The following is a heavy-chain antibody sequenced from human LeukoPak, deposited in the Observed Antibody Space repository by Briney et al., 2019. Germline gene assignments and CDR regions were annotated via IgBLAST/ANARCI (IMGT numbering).Heavy chain of an antibody. Sequence: SETLSLTCTVSNDSISSGDYYWHWIRQPPGKGLEWIGYIFHRGGTSYNPSLKSRILFSVDPSQNQFSLKLSSVTAADTAVYYCAGRGTRNRVLTPQTGYYFDYWGQGSRVTVSS. V-gene: IGHV4-30-4*01. CDR1: NDSISSGDYY. D-gene: IGHD3-9*01. J-gene: IGHJ4*02. CDR3: AGRGTRNRVLTPQTGYYFDY. CDR2: IFHRGGT.